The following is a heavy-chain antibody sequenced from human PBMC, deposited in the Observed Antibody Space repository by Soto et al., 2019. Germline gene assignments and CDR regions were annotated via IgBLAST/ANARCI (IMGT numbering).Heavy chain of an antibody. CDR1: GYTFTGYY. CDR2: INPNSGGT. Sequence: GASVKVSCKASGYTFTGYYMRWVRQAPGQGLEWMGWINPNSGGTKSAQKFQGRVTMTRDTSISTAYMELSRLRSDDTAVYYCARRKGDYYDSSGYHYYFDYWGQGTLVTVSS. CDR3: ARRKGDYYDSSGYHYYFDY. J-gene: IGHJ4*02. D-gene: IGHD3-22*01. V-gene: IGHV1-2*02.